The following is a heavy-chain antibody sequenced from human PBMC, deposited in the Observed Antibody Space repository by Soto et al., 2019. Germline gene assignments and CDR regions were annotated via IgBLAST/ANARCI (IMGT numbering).Heavy chain of an antibody. CDR2: IYYSGST. D-gene: IGHD2-15*01. J-gene: IGHJ4*02. CDR1: GGSISSYY. CDR3: ARVAPTVVLDY. V-gene: IGHV4-59*01. Sequence: PSETLSLTCTVSGGSISSYYWSWIRQPPGKGLEWIGYIYYSGSTNYNPSLKSRVTISVDTSKNQFSLKLSSVTAADTAVYYCARVAPTVVLDYWGQGTLVTVSS.